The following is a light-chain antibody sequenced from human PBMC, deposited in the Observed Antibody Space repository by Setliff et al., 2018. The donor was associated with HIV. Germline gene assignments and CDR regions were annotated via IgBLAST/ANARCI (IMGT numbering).Light chain of an antibody. V-gene: IGLV2-14*01. Sequence: LTQPASVSGSPGQSITISCTGTSSDVGGYSYVSWYQQHPGKAPKLIIYEVRNRPSGVSNRFSGSKSGNTASLTISGLQAEDEADYYCSSYAITNTLPFGTGTRSPS. CDR2: EVR. J-gene: IGLJ1*01. CDR3: SSYAITNTLP. CDR1: SSDVGGYSY.